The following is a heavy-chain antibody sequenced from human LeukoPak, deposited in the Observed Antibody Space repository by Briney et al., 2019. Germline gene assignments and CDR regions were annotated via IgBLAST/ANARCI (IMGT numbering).Heavy chain of an antibody. Sequence: GGSLRLSCAASGFTFSSNGMHWVRQAPGKGLEWVAFISYDGSTKYYADSVRGRFTISRDNSKNTLYLQMNSLRVEDTTVYYCAKDLSTKWSLDYWGQGTLVTVSS. CDR3: AKDLSTKWSLDY. CDR2: ISYDGSTK. D-gene: IGHD2-2*01. V-gene: IGHV3-30*18. CDR1: GFTFSSNG. J-gene: IGHJ4*02.